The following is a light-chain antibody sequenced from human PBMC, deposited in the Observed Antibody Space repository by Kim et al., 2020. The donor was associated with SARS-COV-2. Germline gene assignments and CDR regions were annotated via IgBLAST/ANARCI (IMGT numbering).Light chain of an antibody. V-gene: IGLV1-44*01. CDR1: NSNVGGNP. J-gene: IGLJ3*02. CDR3: AAWDDSPNAWV. Sequence: QSALTQPPSASGAPGQMVTISCSGSNSNVGGNPVNWYQRLPGTAPKLLVYSNSQRPSGVPDRISASKSGTSASLAISGLQSEDEGDYFCAAWDDSPNAWVFGGGTQLTVL. CDR2: SNS.